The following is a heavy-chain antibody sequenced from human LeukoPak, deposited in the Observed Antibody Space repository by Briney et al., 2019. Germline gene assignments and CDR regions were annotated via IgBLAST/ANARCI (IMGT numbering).Heavy chain of an antibody. D-gene: IGHD6-19*01. Sequence: ASVKVSCKASGYTFTGYYMHWVRQAPGQGLEWMERINPNSGGTNYAQKFQGRVTMTRDTSISTAYMELSRLRSDDTAVYYCATPSGWYGDDAFDIWGQGTMVTVSS. CDR3: ATPSGWYGDDAFDI. CDR2: INPNSGGT. V-gene: IGHV1-2*06. CDR1: GYTFTGYY. J-gene: IGHJ3*02.